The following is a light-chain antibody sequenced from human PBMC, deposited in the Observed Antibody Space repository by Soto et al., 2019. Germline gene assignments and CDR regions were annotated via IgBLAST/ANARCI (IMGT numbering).Light chain of an antibody. V-gene: IGKV3-15*01. CDR2: GAS. CDR1: QSVISN. Sequence: EIVMTQSPATLSVSPGEGATLSCRASQSVISNLVWYQHKPGQAPRLLIYGASTRATDIPARFSGSGSGTDFTLTISSLQSQDYEVYYCQQYINLPRTFGAGTKVDIX. J-gene: IGKJ4*01. CDR3: QQYINLPRT.